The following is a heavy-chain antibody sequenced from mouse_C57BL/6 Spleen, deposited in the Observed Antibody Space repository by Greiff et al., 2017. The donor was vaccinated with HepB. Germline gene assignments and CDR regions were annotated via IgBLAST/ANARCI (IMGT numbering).Heavy chain of an antibody. Sequence: VQLQQSGAELAKPGASVKLSCKASGYTFTSYWMHWVKQRPGQGLEWIGYINPSSGYTKYNQKFKDKATLTADKSSSTAYMQLSSLTYEDSAVYYCARSTQIYYDYDDWFAYWGQGTLVTVSA. J-gene: IGHJ3*01. V-gene: IGHV1-7*01. CDR3: ARSTQIYYDYDDWFAY. CDR2: INPSSGYT. D-gene: IGHD2-4*01. CDR1: GYTFTSYW.